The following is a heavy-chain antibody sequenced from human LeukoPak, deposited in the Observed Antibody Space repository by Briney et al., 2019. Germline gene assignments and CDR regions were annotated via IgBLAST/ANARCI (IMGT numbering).Heavy chain of an antibody. D-gene: IGHD1-7*01. CDR2: INPNSGGT. CDR3: ARDDITGTTVRDYYYGMDV. V-gene: IGHV1-2*02. Sequence: GASVKVSCKVSGYTFTGYYMHWVRQAPGQGLEWMGWINPNSGGTNYAQKFQGRVTMTRDTSISTAYMELSRLRSDDTAVYYCARDDITGTTVRDYYYGMDVWGQGTTVTVSS. CDR1: GYTFTGYY. J-gene: IGHJ6*02.